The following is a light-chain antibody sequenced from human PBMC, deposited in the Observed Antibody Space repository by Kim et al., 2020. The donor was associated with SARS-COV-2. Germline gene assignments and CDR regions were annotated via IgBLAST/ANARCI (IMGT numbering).Light chain of an antibody. CDR1: SSNIGNNY. V-gene: IGLV1-51*01. Sequence: QSVLTQPPSVCAAPGQKVTISCSGSSSNIGNNYVSWYQQLPGTAPKLLIYDNNKRPSGIPDRFSGSKSGTSATLGITGLQTGDEADYYCGTWDSSLSAGVFGGGTQLTVL. J-gene: IGLJ3*02. CDR3: GTWDSSLSAGV. CDR2: DNN.